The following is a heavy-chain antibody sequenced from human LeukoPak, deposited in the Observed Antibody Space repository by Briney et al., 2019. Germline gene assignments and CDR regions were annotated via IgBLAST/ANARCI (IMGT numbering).Heavy chain of an antibody. J-gene: IGHJ4*02. CDR3: ARDHNWNYSGHFGY. Sequence: ASVKVSCKASGGTFSSYAISWVRQAPGQGLEWMGIINPSGGSTSYAQKFQGRVTMTRDTSTSTVYMELSSLRSEDTAVYYCARDHNWNYSGHFGYWGQGTLVTVSS. CDR2: INPSGGST. D-gene: IGHD1-7*01. V-gene: IGHV1-46*01. CDR1: GGTFSSYA.